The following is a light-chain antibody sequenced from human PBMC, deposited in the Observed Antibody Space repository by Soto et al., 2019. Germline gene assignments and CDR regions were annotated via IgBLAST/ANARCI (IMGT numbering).Light chain of an antibody. CDR2: GAS. V-gene: IGKV3-15*01. CDR1: QSIRPT. Sequence: EIVMTQSPATLYVYAGEVSTLSCRASQSIRPTVAWYQQKPGQAPRLLSEGASTRATGIPVRCTGSGAGTECTRISSSLQSEDLAVYYCQQYTDWPTTFGQGTKVDIK. CDR3: QQYTDWPTT. J-gene: IGKJ1*01.